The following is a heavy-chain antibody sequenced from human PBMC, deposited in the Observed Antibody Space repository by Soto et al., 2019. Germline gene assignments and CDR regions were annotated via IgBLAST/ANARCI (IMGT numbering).Heavy chain of an antibody. J-gene: IGHJ4*02. Sequence: VSGGSISSYYWTWIRQPPGKGLEWIGYIYYDGSSNYSPSLKSRVTMSVDRSMNQFSLRLSSVTAADTAVYYCAREEYCSGGSCHTFYFDYWGKGALVTVSS. CDR1: GGSISSYY. V-gene: IGHV4-59*01. CDR2: IYYDGSS. D-gene: IGHD2-15*01. CDR3: AREEYCSGGSCHTFYFDY.